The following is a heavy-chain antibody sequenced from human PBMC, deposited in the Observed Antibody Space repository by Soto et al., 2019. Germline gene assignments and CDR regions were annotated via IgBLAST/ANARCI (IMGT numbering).Heavy chain of an antibody. J-gene: IGHJ6*03. CDR1: GFTFSSYA. Sequence: EVQLLESGGGLVQPGGSLRLSCAASGFTFSSYAITWARQAPGKGLEWVSAISGSGANTYYADSVKGRFTISRDNSKNTLYLQMNILRAEDTAIYYCTRQPGYSGYGYPYYMDVWGKGTTVTVSS. D-gene: IGHD5-12*01. CDR2: ISGSGANT. CDR3: TRQPGYSGYGYPYYMDV. V-gene: IGHV3-23*01.